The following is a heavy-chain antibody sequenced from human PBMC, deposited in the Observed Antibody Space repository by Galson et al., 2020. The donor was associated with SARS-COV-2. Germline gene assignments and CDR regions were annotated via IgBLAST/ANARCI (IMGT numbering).Heavy chain of an antibody. D-gene: IGHD3-10*01. J-gene: IGHJ3*02. Sequence: SVKVSCKASGFTFTRSTMQWVRQARGQRLEWIGWIVVGSDNTNYAQKFQERVTITRDMSTSTVYMELSSLRSEDTAMYYCAADRITDDAFDIWGQGTMVTVS. V-gene: IGHV1-58*02. CDR1: GFTFTRST. CDR3: AADRITDDAFDI. CDR2: IVVGSDNT.